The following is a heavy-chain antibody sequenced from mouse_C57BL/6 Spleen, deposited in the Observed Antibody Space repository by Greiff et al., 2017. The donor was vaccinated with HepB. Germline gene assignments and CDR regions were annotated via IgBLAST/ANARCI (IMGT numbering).Heavy chain of an antibody. J-gene: IGHJ2*01. CDR3: ARNGNYYGSKAPDY. V-gene: IGHV2-2*01. Sequence: VKLMESGPGLVQPSQSLSITCTVSGFSLTSYGVHWVRQSPGKGLEWLGVIWSGRSTDYNAAFISRLSISKDNSKIQVFFKMNSLQADDTAIYYCARNGNYYGSKAPDYWGQGTTLTVSS. D-gene: IGHD1-1*01. CDR1: GFSLTSYG. CDR2: IWSGRST.